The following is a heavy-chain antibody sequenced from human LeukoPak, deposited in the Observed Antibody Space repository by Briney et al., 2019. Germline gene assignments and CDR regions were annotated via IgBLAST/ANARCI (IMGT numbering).Heavy chain of an antibody. D-gene: IGHD3-22*01. V-gene: IGHV3-23*01. Sequence: PGGSLRLSCAASGFIFNNYGLVWVRQAPGKGLEWVSAISNDGGGTTYADFVKGRFSVSRDNSKNTLYLQMNSLRAEDTAVYYCARDPAYYYDSSGYYAAGAFDIWGQGTMVTVSS. J-gene: IGHJ3*02. CDR3: ARDPAYYYDSSGYYAAGAFDI. CDR2: ISNDGGGT. CDR1: GFIFNNYG.